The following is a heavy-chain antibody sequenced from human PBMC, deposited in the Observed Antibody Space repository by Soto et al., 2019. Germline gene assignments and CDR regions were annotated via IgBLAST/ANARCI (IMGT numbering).Heavy chain of an antibody. J-gene: IGHJ6*02. Sequence: EVQLVESGGDLVKPGRSLRLSCTASGFTFGDHAVSWSRQAPGKGLEWVGFIRSKAYGGTTEYAASVKGRLIISRDKSKGIAYLQMNSLQTEETAVYYCRRVLVDRSRYTHYYYGMDVWGQVTTVTVSS. CDR1: GFTFGDHA. V-gene: IGHV3-49*05. D-gene: IGHD3-22*01. CDR2: IRSKAYGGTT. CDR3: RRVLVDRSRYTHYYYGMDV.